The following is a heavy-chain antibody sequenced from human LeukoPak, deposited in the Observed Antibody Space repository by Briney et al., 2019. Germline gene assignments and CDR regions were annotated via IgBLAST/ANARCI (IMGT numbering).Heavy chain of an antibody. V-gene: IGHV3-74*01. Sequence: GGSLRLSCAASGFTFSSYWMHWVCQAPGKGLVWVSRINSDGSSTSYADSVKGRFTISRDNAKNTLYLQMNSLRAEDTAVYYCARARGGLAASDYWGQGTLVTVSS. CDR1: GFTFSSYW. CDR3: ARARGGLAASDY. J-gene: IGHJ4*02. CDR2: INSDGSST. D-gene: IGHD6-13*01.